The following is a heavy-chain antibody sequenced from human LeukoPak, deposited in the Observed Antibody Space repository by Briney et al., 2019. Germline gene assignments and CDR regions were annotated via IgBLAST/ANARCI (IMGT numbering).Heavy chain of an antibody. J-gene: IGHJ4*02. V-gene: IGHV1-69*13. CDR3: AGGVNYDYVWGSYRGIYYFDY. CDR1: GGTFSSYA. D-gene: IGHD3-16*02. Sequence: GASVKVSCKASGGTFSSYAISWLRQAPGQGLEWMGGIIPIFGTANYAQKFQGRVTITADESTSTAYMELSSLRSEDTAVYYCAGGVNYDYVWGSYRGIYYFDYWGQGTLVTVSS. CDR2: IIPIFGTA.